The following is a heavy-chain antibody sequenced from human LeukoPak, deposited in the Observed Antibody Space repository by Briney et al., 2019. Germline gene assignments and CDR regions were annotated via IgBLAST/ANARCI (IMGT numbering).Heavy chain of an antibody. J-gene: IGHJ4*02. CDR3: ARAGSSGYFD. CDR1: GGSFSGYY. Sequence: PSETLSLTCAVYGGSFSGYYWSWIRQPPGKGLEWIGEINHSGSTNYNPSLKSRVTISVDTSKNQFSLKLSSVTAADTAVYYCARAGSSGYFDWGQGTLVTVSS. V-gene: IGHV4-34*01. CDR2: INHSGST. D-gene: IGHD3-22*01.